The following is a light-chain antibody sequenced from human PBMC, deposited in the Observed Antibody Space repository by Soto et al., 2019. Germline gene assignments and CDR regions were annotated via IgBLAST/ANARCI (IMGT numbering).Light chain of an antibody. Sequence: QSVLTQPRSVSGSPGQSVTISCTGTSSDVGSYNYVAWYQQFPGKTPKILIYGVSNRPSGVSSRFSGSKSGNTASLTISGLQAEDEADYYCISYTGSSTSYVFGSGTKVTVL. V-gene: IGLV2-14*01. CDR3: ISYTGSSTSYV. CDR2: GVS. CDR1: SSDVGSYNY. J-gene: IGLJ1*01.